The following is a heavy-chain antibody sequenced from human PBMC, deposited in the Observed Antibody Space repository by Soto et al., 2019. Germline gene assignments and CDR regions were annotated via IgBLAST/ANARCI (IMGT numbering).Heavy chain of an antibody. V-gene: IGHV1-46*03. CDR2: IDPRGGGT. CDR3: ASHCSTRCSARIDP. CDR1: GYTFTGYY. J-gene: IGHJ5*02. D-gene: IGHD2-2*01. Sequence: QAQLVQSGAEVKKPGASVKISCKASGYTFTGYYVHWVRQAPGQGLEWMGVIDPRGGGTTYAQRFQGRLNMTRDTATSTVYMDLSSLRSDDTAMYFCASHCSTRCSARIDPWGQGTLVIVSS.